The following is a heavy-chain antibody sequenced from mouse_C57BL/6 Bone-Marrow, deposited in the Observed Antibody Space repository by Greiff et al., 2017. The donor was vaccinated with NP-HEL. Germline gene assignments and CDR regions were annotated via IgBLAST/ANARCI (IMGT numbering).Heavy chain of an antibody. V-gene: IGHV1-7*01. CDR2: INPSSGYT. CDR3: ASGYDLDWFAY. D-gene: IGHD2-2*01. J-gene: IGHJ3*01. Sequence: QVHVKQSGAELAKPGASVKLSCKASGYTFTSYWMHWVKQRPGQGLEWIGYINPSSGYTKYNQKFKDKATLTADKSSSTAYMQLSSLTYEDSAVYYCASGYDLDWFAYWGQGTLVTVSA. CDR1: GYTFTSYW.